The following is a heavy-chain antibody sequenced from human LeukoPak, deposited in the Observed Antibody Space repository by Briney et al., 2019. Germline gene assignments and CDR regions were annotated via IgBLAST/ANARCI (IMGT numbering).Heavy chain of an antibody. CDR3: ARDRDRSYFDY. J-gene: IGHJ4*02. CDR2: ISYDGSNK. Sequence: GRSLRLSCAASGFTFSSYAMHWVRQAPGNGLEWVAVISYDGSNKYYADSVKGRFTISRDNSKNTLYLQMNSLRAEDTAVYYCARDRDRSYFDYWGQGTLVTVSS. V-gene: IGHV3-30*04. CDR1: GFTFSSYA.